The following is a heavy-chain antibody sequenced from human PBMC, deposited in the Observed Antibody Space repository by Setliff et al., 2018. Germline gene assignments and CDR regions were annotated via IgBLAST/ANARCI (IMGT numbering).Heavy chain of an antibody. V-gene: IGHV3-30*04. CDR3: ARCRHHDTLSGYIDF. Sequence: HPGGSLRLSCAASGFTFSSYALHWVRQAQGKGLEWVTLISYEGIDKYYADSVKGRFTVSRDNSKNTLYLQMNSLRAEDTAFYYCARCRHHDTLSGYIDFLGQGTLVTVSS. J-gene: IGHJ4*02. D-gene: IGHD3-9*01. CDR2: ISYEGIDK. CDR1: GFTFSSYA.